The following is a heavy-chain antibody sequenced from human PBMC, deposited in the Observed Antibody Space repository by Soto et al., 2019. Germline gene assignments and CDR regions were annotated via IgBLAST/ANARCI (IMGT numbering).Heavy chain of an antibody. J-gene: IGHJ6*02. CDR3: ARDSVPLMSSSWWFYYYYGMDV. CDR1: GFTFSSYS. V-gene: IGHV3-21*01. CDR2: ISSSSSYI. D-gene: IGHD6-13*01. Sequence: GGSLRLSCAASGFTFSSYSMNWVRQAPGKGLEWVSSISSSSSYIYYADSVKGRFTISRDNAKNSLYLQMNSLRAEDTAVYYCARDSVPLMSSSWWFYYYYGMDVWGQGTTVTVSS.